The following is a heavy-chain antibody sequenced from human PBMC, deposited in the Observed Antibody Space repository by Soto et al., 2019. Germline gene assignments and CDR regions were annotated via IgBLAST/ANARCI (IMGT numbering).Heavy chain of an antibody. CDR1: GYTFTSYG. Sequence: ASVKVSCKASGYTFTSYGISWVRQAPGQGLEWMGWISAYNGNTNDAQMLQGRVTLTTDTSTSTAYMELRSLRSDDTAVYYCARSITGAVPIDYWGQGTLVTVSS. CDR2: ISAYNGNT. D-gene: IGHD1-20*01. V-gene: IGHV1-18*01. CDR3: ARSITGAVPIDY. J-gene: IGHJ4*02.